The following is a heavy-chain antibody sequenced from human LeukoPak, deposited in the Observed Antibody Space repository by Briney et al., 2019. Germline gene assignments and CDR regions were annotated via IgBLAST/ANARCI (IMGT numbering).Heavy chain of an antibody. CDR1: GYTFTVYD. CDR2: MNPNSGGT. D-gene: IGHD3-10*01. J-gene: IGHJ6*03. Sequence: ASVTVSFKASGYTFTVYDMHWVRQAPGQGLEWMGWMNPNSGGTNYAQKLQGRGTMTTDTSTTIAYLELRSLRSHDTAVYYCASQGTMVRGPGSYYYYMDVWGKGPTVTISS. CDR3: ASQGTMVRGPGSYYYYMDV. V-gene: IGHV1-2*02.